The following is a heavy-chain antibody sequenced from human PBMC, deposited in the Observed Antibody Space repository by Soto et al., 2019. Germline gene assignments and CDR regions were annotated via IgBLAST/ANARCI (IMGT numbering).Heavy chain of an antibody. CDR2: IYYSGST. V-gene: IGHV4-59*01. Sequence: SETLSLTCTVSGGSISSYYWSWIRQPPGKGLEWIGYIYYSGSTNYNPSLKRRVTISVDTSKNQFSLKLSSVTAADTAVYYCARDRITIFGVVIPMDVWGQGTTVTVSS. D-gene: IGHD3-3*01. J-gene: IGHJ6*02. CDR3: ARDRITIFGVVIPMDV. CDR1: GGSISSYY.